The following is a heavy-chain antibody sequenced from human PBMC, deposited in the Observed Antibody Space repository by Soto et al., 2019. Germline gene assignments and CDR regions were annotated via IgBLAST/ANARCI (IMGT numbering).Heavy chain of an antibody. CDR3: ARDSPTVTHTGVWVNGMDV. V-gene: IGHV1-18*04. Sequence: ASVKVSCKASGYTFTSYGISWVRQAPGEGLEWMGRISAYNGNTNYAQKLQGRVTMTTDTSTSTAYMELRSLRSDDTAVYYCARDSPTVTHTGVWVNGMDVWGQGTTVTVSS. J-gene: IGHJ6*02. D-gene: IGHD4-17*01. CDR1: GYTFTSYG. CDR2: ISAYNGNT.